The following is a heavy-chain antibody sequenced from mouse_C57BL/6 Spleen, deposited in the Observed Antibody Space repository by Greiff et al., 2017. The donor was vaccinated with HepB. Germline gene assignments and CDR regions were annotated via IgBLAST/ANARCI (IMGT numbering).Heavy chain of an antibody. J-gene: IGHJ2*01. CDR2: IDPSDSET. CDR3: ARGMATTVAFDY. CDR1: GYTFTSYW. V-gene: IGHV1-52*01. D-gene: IGHD1-1*01. Sequence: QVQLKQPGAELVRPGSSVKLSCKASGYTFTSYWMHWVKQRPIQGLEWIGNIDPSDSETHYNQKFKDKATLTVDKSSSTAYMQLSSLTSEDSAVYYCARGMATTVAFDYWGQGTTLTVSS.